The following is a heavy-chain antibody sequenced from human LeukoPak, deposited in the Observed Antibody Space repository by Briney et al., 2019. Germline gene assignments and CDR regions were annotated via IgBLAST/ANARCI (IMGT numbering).Heavy chain of an antibody. CDR3: AKAYYDFWSVYNY. V-gene: IGHV3-21*04. CDR2: ISSSSSYI. J-gene: IGHJ1*01. Sequence: GGSLRLSCAASGFTFSSYSMNWVRQAPGKGLEWVSSISSSSSYIYYADSVKGRFTISRDNAKNSLYLQMNSLRAEDTATYYCAKAYYDFWSVYNYWGQGTLVTVSS. D-gene: IGHD3-3*01. CDR1: GFTFSSYS.